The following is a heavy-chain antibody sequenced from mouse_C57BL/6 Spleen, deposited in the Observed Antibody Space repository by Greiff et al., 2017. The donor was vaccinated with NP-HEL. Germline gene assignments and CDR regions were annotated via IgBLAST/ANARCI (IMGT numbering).Heavy chain of an antibody. CDR1: GYAFSSYW. Sequence: QVQLQQSGAELVKPGASVKISCKASGYAFSSYWMNWVKQRPGKGLEWIGQIYPGDGDTNYNGKFKGKATLTADKSSSTAYMQLSSLTSEDSAVYFCARGAYGSRVDYWGQGTTLTVSS. D-gene: IGHD1-1*01. V-gene: IGHV1-80*01. CDR3: ARGAYGSRVDY. J-gene: IGHJ2*01. CDR2: IYPGDGDT.